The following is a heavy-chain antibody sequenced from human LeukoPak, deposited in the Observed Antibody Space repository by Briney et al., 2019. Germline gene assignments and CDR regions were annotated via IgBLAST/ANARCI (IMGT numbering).Heavy chain of an antibody. CDR3: AKGLAGYASSALDI. V-gene: IGHV3-23*01. CDR2: ISGSGGST. D-gene: IGHD2-2*01. CDR1: RFTFSTYV. J-gene: IGHJ3*02. Sequence: GGSLRLSCAASRFTFSTYVMSWVRPAPGKGLEWVSGISGSGGSTYYADSVEGRFAISRDNSKNTLYLQINSLRAEDTAVYYCAKGLAGYASSALDIWGQGTMVTASS.